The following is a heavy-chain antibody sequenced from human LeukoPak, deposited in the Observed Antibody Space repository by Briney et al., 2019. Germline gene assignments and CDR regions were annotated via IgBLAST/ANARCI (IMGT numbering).Heavy chain of an antibody. V-gene: IGHV4-59*08. Sequence: ETLSLTCXXXGGSIXSXYGSWIGQPQGKGLEWIGYIYYSWSPNYNPSLKSRVTISVDTSKNQFSLKLSSVTAADTAVYYCARHDITIFGVVDPFDAFDIWGQGTMVTVSS. CDR3: ARHDITIFGVVDPFDAFDI. J-gene: IGHJ3*02. D-gene: IGHD3-3*01. CDR2: IYYSWSP. CDR1: GGSIXSXY.